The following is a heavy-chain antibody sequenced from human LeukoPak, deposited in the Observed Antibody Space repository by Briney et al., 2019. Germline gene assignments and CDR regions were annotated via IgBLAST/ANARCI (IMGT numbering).Heavy chain of an antibody. J-gene: IGHJ4*02. D-gene: IGHD5-18*01. CDR2: ISYDGSNK. Sequence: GGSLRLSCAASGFTFSSYAMHSVRQAPGKGLEWVAVISYDGSNKYYADSVKGRFTISRDNSKNALYLQMNSLRAEDTAVYYCARDKGYSYGLFDYWGQGALVTVSS. CDR1: GFTFSSYA. CDR3: ARDKGYSYGLFDY. V-gene: IGHV3-30-3*01.